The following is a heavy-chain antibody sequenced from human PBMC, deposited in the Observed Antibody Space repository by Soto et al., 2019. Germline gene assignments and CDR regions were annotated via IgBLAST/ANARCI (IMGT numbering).Heavy chain of an antibody. J-gene: IGHJ3*02. Sequence: GGSPMLSCAASGVNVSSNYVSWVRQAPGKGLEWVSVIYSGGSTYYADSVKGRFTISRDNSKNTLYLQMNSLRAEDTAVYYCARDFTARYAFDIWGQGTMVTVS. V-gene: IGHV3-53*01. CDR2: IYSGGST. CDR1: GVNVSSNY. CDR3: ARDFTARYAFDI. D-gene: IGHD2-21*02.